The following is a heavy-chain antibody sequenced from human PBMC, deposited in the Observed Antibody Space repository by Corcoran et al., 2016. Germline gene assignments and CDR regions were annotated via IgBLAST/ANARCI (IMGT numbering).Heavy chain of an antibody. D-gene: IGHD3-22*01. V-gene: IGHV1-69*01. CDR3: ARRRTHYYGSSGYLDY. Sequence: QVQLVQSGAQVKKPGSSVKVSCKASGGTFSSYAISLVRQAPGQGLEWMGGIIPIFGTANYAQKFQGRVTITADESTSTAYMELSSLRSEDTAVYYCARRRTHYYGSSGYLDYWGQGTQVTVSS. CDR1: GGTFSSYA. CDR2: IIPIFGTA. J-gene: IGHJ4*02.